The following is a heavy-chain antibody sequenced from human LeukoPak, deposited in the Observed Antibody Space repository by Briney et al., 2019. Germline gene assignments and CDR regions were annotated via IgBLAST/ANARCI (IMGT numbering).Heavy chain of an antibody. CDR3: ARQNVKRCYSFDP. J-gene: IGHJ5*02. CDR1: GGSISSYY. V-gene: IGHV4-59*01. Sequence: TSETLSLTCTVSGGSISSYYWSWIRQPPGKGLEWIGYIYYSGSTNYNPSLKSRVTISVDTSKNQFSLKLSSVTAADTAVYYCARQNVKRCYSFDPWGQGTLVTVSS. CDR2: IYYSGST. D-gene: IGHD1-1*01.